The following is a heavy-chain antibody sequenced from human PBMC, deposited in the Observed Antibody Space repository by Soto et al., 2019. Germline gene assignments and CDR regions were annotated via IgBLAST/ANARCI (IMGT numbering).Heavy chain of an antibody. CDR1: GGSISSSSYY. D-gene: IGHD4-4*01. J-gene: IGHJ6*02. CDR2: IYYSGGT. CDR3: VVNNYPAYYYYYGMDV. V-gene: IGHV4-39*02. Sequence: QLQLQESGPGLVKPSETLSLTCTVSGGSISSSSYYWGWIHQPPGKGLEWIGSIYYSGGTYYNPSLKGRVTISGDTSKNHFALKLSSVTAADTAVYYCVVNNYPAYYYYYGMDVWGQGTTVTVSS.